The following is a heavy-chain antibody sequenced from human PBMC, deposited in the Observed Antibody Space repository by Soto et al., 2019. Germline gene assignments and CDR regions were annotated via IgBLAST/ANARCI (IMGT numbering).Heavy chain of an antibody. CDR3: ARVPSSSGISCHDY. D-gene: IGHD3-22*01. CDR2: ISSSSNYI. Sequence: GGSLRLSCAASGLTFSSYSMNWVRQAPGKGLEWVSSISSSSNYIYYADSVKGRFTISRDNAKNSLYLQMNSLRAEDTAVYYCARVPSSSGISCHDYWGQGTLVTVSS. J-gene: IGHJ4*02. CDR1: GLTFSSYS. V-gene: IGHV3-21*01.